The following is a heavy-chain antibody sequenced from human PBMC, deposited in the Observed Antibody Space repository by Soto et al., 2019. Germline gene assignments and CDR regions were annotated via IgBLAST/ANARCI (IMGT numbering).Heavy chain of an antibody. D-gene: IGHD3-3*01. CDR3: AGLDQYYDFWRGFDP. J-gene: IGHJ5*02. Sequence: PETLSLTCTVSGGSISSYYWSWIRQPPGKGLEWIGYIYYSGSTNYNPSLKSRVTISVDTSKNQFSLKLSSVTAADTAVYYCAGLDQYYDFWRGFDPLGQGTLVT. V-gene: IGHV4-59*08. CDR1: GGSISSYY. CDR2: IYYSGST.